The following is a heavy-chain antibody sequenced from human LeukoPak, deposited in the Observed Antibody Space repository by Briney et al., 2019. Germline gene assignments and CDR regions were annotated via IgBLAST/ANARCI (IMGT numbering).Heavy chain of an antibody. V-gene: IGHV1-18*01. Sequence: ASVKVSCKASGYTFTSYGISWVRQAPGQGLEWMGWISAYNGNTTYAQKLQGRVTMTTDTSTSTAYMELRSLRSDDTAVYYCARESSPNDYGDTWGQGPLVTVSS. CDR3: ARESSPNDYGDT. CDR2: ISAYNGNT. D-gene: IGHD4-17*01. J-gene: IGHJ5*02. CDR1: GYTFTSYG.